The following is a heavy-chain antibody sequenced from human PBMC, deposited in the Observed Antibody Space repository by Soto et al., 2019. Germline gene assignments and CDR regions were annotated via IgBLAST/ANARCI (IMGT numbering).Heavy chain of an antibody. V-gene: IGHV1-69*02. J-gene: IGHJ4*02. CDR3: ASNYGSGYRAFAS. D-gene: IGHD3-10*01. CDR1: GDTFNFYS. Sequence: QVQLVQSGAEVKSAGSSVKVSCKASGDTFNFYSINWVRQAHGLGLEWVGRVNPILSMSNYAQRFQGRVTMTADKSTGTAYMELRSLRSEDTAIYYCASNYGSGYRAFASWGQGALVTVSS. CDR2: VNPILSMS.